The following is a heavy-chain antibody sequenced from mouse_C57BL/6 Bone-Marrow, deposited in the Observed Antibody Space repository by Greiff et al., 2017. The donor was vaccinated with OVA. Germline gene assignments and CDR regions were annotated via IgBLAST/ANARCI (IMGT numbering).Heavy chain of an antibody. V-gene: IGHV1-50*01. CDR3: AREGVGDYDGPFAY. J-gene: IGHJ3*01. CDR1: GYTFTSYW. D-gene: IGHD2-4*01. CDR2: IDPSDSYT. Sequence: QVQLQQPGAELVKPGASVKLSCKASGYTFTSYWMQWVKQRPGQGLEWIGEIDPSDSYTNYNQKFKGKATLTVDTSSSTAYMQRSSQTSEDSAVYYGAREGVGDYDGPFAYWGQGTLVTVSA.